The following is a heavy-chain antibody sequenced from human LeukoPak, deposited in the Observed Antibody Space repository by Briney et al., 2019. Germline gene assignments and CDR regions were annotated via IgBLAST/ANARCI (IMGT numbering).Heavy chain of an antibody. CDR3: AREVTKAFDI. CDR2: ISSSSSTI. CDR1: GFTFSSYS. J-gene: IGHJ3*02. Sequence: GGSLRLSCAASGFTFSSYSMNWVRQAPGKRLEWVSYISSSSSTIYYADSVKGRFTISRDNAKNSLYLQMNSLNAEDTAVYYCAREVTKAFDIWGQGTMVTVSS. V-gene: IGHV3-48*01. D-gene: IGHD2-8*01.